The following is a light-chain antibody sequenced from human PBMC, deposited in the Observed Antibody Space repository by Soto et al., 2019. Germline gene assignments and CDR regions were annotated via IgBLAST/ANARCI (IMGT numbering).Light chain of an antibody. CDR3: QHSYSTPPH. CDR1: QSISSY. Sequence: DIQMTQSPSSLSASVGDRVTITCRASQSISSYLNWYQQKPGKAPKLLIYAASSLQSGVPSRFSGSGSGTDFPLTIISLQPEDFATYYCQHSYSTPPHFGQGTRLEIK. V-gene: IGKV1-39*01. J-gene: IGKJ5*01. CDR2: AAS.